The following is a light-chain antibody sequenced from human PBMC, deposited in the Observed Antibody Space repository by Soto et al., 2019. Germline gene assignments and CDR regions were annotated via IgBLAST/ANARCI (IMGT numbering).Light chain of an antibody. J-gene: IGLJ1*01. CDR3: SSYVGTNSYV. CDR1: SSDVGGYNY. CDR2: EVS. Sequence: LTQPPSASGSPGQSVTISCTGTSSDVGGYNYVSWYQQHPGKAPKLMIYEVSKRPSGVPDRFSGSKSGNTASLTVSGLQAEDEADYYCSSYVGTNSYVFGTGTKLTVL. V-gene: IGLV2-8*01.